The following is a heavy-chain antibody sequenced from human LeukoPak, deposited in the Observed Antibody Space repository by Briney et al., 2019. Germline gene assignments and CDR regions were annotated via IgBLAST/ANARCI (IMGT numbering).Heavy chain of an antibody. Sequence: ASVEVSCKASGYTFTSYGITWVRQAPGQGLEWMGWISGDNGNTYYAQKLQGRVTMTTDTSTSTAYMELRSLRSDDTAVYYCARDCDRSGYYCYWSQGTLVTVSS. D-gene: IGHD3-22*01. J-gene: IGHJ4*02. CDR2: ISGDNGNT. V-gene: IGHV1-18*01. CDR1: GYTFTSYG. CDR3: ARDCDRSGYYCY.